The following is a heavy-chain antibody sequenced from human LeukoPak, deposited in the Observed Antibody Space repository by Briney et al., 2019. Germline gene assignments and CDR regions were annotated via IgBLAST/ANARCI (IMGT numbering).Heavy chain of an antibody. Sequence: GGSLRLSCEASGFTFSRCSMNWVRQAPGRGLEWVSSITNIGGYTNDADSVRGRFTISRDNDKNSLYLQMNGLRVEDTAVYYCARDVKKDYYYMDVWGKGTTVIVSS. CDR2: ITNIGGYT. D-gene: IGHD2/OR15-2a*01. CDR3: ARDVKKDYYYMDV. J-gene: IGHJ6*03. CDR1: GFTFSRCS. V-gene: IGHV3-21*01.